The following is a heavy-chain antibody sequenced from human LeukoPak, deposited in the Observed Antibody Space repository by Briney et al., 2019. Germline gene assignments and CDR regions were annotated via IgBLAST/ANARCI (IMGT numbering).Heavy chain of an antibody. D-gene: IGHD4-17*01. CDR2: IGSSGSTV. V-gene: IGHV3-11*04. Sequence: PGGSLRLSCAGSGFNFRDHWMSWLRQAPGKGLEWVSYIGSSGSTVYYADSVKGRFTISRDNAKKSLYLQMNSLRDEDTAVYYCARDTLLYADSPDAFDMWGQGTMVTVSS. J-gene: IGHJ3*02. CDR1: GFNFRDHW. CDR3: ARDTLLYADSPDAFDM.